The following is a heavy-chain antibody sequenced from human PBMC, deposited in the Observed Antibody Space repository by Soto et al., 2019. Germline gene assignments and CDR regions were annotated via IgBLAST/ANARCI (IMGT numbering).Heavy chain of an antibody. V-gene: IGHV3-73*01. CDR3: TAMAGIDY. J-gene: IGHJ4*02. CDR1: GFTFSGSG. Sequence: PGGSLRLSCAASGFTFSGSGIHWVRQASGKGLEWVGRIRTKTNNYATAYAASVKGRFTISRDDSKNMAYLQMNSLKTEDTAVYYCTAMAGIDYWGQGTLVTVPS. CDR2: IRTKTNNYAT. D-gene: IGHD6-19*01.